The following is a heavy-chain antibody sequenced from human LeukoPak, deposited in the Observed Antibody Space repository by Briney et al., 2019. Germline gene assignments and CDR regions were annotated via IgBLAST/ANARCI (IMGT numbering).Heavy chain of an antibody. CDR2: IWYDGSKR. CDR1: GFTFSGYG. V-gene: IGHV3-33*01. J-gene: IGHJ4*02. CDR3: ARDWGYYDSSGYYLIDF. Sequence: GRSLRLSCAASGFTFSGYGLHWVRQAPGKGLEWVAVIWYDGSKRYCADSLKGRFTISRDNSKNTVYLQMDNLRDEDTAVYYCARDWGYYDSSGYYLIDFWGQGTLVSVSS. D-gene: IGHD3-22*01.